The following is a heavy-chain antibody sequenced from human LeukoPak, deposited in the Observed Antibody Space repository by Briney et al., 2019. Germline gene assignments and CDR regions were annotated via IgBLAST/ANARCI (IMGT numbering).Heavy chain of an antibody. J-gene: IGHJ4*02. CDR1: GFTFSNYA. CDR2: ISSDGGDT. V-gene: IGHV3-64*01. CDR3: ARVLYCSGSPCYNPLDY. D-gene: IGHD2-15*01. Sequence: SGGSLRLSCAASGFTFSNYAMHWVRQAPGRGLEYVSAISSDGGDTYYANSVKDRFTISRDNSKNTLFLQMGSLRAEDMAVYYCARVLYCSGSPCYNPLDYWGQGTLVTVSS.